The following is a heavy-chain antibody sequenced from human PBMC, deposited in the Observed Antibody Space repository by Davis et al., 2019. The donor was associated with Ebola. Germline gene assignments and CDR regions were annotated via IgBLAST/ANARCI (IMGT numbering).Heavy chain of an antibody. Sequence: GGSLRLSCAASGFTFSSYWMSWVRQAPGKGLEWVANIKQDGSEKYYVDSVKGRFTISRDNVKNSLYLQMNSLRAEDTAVYYCARGRGITIFGVVTRGWFDPWGQGTLVTVSS. CDR3: ARGRGITIFGVVTRGWFDP. J-gene: IGHJ5*02. CDR2: IKQDGSEK. CDR1: GFTFSSYW. V-gene: IGHV3-7*01. D-gene: IGHD3-3*01.